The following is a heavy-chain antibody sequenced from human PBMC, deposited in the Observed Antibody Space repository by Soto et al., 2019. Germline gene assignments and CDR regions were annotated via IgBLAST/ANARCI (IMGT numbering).Heavy chain of an antibody. D-gene: IGHD6-19*01. J-gene: IGHJ5*02. Sequence: SETLSLTCTVSGRSVSSGGYYWTWIRQHPGRGLEWIGYIYHIGSPYYNPSLESRVTVSLDTSKNQFSLNLTSVTAADTAIYSCVRDRALDSSGHWFDTWGQGTLVTVSS. CDR2: IYHIGSP. CDR1: GRSVSSGGYY. CDR3: VRDRALDSSGHWFDT. V-gene: IGHV4-31*03.